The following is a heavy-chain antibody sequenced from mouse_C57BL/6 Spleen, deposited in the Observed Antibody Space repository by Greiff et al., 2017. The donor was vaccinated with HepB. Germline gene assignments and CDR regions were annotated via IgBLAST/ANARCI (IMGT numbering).Heavy chain of an antibody. Sequence: VQLQQSGPELVKPGASVKISCKASGYTFTDYYMNWVKQSHGKSLEWIGDINPNNGGTSYNTKFKGKATLTVDKSSSTAYMELRSLTSEDSAVYYCAREGDVSNFDYWGQGTTLTVSS. D-gene: IGHD3-3*01. CDR2: INPNNGGT. V-gene: IGHV1-26*01. CDR1: GYTFTDYY. J-gene: IGHJ2*01. CDR3: AREGDVSNFDY.